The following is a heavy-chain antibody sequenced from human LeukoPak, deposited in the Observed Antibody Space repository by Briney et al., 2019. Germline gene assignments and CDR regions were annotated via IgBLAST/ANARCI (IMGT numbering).Heavy chain of an antibody. CDR2: IYYSWST. CDR1: GGTISSNSYY. CDR3: ARHSITMVRGVIITPGDLFDY. V-gene: IGHV4-39*01. J-gene: IGHJ4*02. Sequence: SETLSLTCTVSGGTISSNSYYWGWIRPPPGKGLVWIGSIYYSWSTYYNPSLKSRVTISVDTSKNQFSLKLSSVTAADTAVYYCARHSITMVRGVIITPGDLFDYWGQGTLVTVSS. D-gene: IGHD3-10*01.